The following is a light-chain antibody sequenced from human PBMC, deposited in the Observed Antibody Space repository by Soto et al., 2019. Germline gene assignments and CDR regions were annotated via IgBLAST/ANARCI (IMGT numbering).Light chain of an antibody. V-gene: IGKV3-11*01. Sequence: EIVLTQSPATLSLSPGERATLSCRASQSVSSYLAWYQQKPGQAPRLLIYDASSRATGIPARFSGSGSETDFTLTISSLGPEYFAVYYCQQRSNWPPITFGQGTRLEI. CDR3: QQRSNWPPIT. J-gene: IGKJ5*01. CDR2: DAS. CDR1: QSVSSY.